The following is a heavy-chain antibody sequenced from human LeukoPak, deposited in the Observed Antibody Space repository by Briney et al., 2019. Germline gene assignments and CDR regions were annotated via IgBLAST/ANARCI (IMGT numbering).Heavy chain of an antibody. D-gene: IGHD3-3*01. J-gene: IGHJ5*02. V-gene: IGHV3-7*01. CDR1: GFTFSSYS. CDR3: ARDCTEEDYDFWSGYALNWFDP. CDR2: IKQDGSEK. Sequence: GGSLRLSCAASGFTFSSYSMNWVRQAPGKGLEWVANIKQDGSEKYYVDSVKGRFTISRDNAKNSLYLQMNSLRAEDTAVYYCARDCTEEDYDFWSGYALNWFDPWGQGTLVTVSS.